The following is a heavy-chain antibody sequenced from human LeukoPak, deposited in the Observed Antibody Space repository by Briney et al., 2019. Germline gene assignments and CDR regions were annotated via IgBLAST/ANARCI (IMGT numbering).Heavy chain of an antibody. Sequence: GGSLRLSCAASGFTFSTYAMSWVRQAPGKGLEWVSDINGSGGSTYYADSVKGRFTISRDNAKNSLYLQMNSLRAEDTAVYYCAREASGYSYGLDAFDIWGQGTMVTVSS. CDR2: INGSGGST. CDR1: GFTFSTYA. V-gene: IGHV3-23*01. CDR3: AREASGYSYGLDAFDI. D-gene: IGHD5-18*01. J-gene: IGHJ3*02.